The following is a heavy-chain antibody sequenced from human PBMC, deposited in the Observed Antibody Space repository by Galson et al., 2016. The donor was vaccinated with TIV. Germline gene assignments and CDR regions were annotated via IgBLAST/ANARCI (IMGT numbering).Heavy chain of an antibody. CDR2: ISAHSGHT. J-gene: IGHJ3*02. CDR1: GYSFTTYG. Sequence: SVKVSCKASGYSFTTYGISWVRQAPGQGLEWMGWISAHSGHTDYAQKLQGRVTMTTDTATNTAYMELRSLRSDDTAVYYCARDRRREFQRLLTPDACDIWGHGTLVTVSS. D-gene: IGHD3-10*01. CDR3: ARDRRREFQRLLTPDACDI. V-gene: IGHV1-18*01.